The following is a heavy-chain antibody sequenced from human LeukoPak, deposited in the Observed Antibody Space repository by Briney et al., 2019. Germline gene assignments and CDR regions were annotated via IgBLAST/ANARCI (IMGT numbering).Heavy chain of an antibody. V-gene: IGHV3-23*01. Sequence: GGSLRLSCAASGFTFNIYAMNWVRQAPGKGLEWVSGISGSGGSTNYADSVKGRFTISRDNSKNTLYLQMNSLRAPDTAVYYCAKDRGPYVCIANNGLDPWGLGTLVTVSS. J-gene: IGHJ5*02. D-gene: IGHD3-16*01. CDR1: GFTFNIYA. CDR3: AKDRGPYVCIANNGLDP. CDR2: ISGSGGST.